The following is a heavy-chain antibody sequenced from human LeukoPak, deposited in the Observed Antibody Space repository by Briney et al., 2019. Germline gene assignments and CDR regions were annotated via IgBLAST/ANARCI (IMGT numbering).Heavy chain of an antibody. CDR3: ARVTGGRYCSTTSCYMRGWFDP. D-gene: IGHD2-2*02. CDR2: IIPIFGSA. Sequence: SVKVSCKDFGGTFSSYAISWVRQAPGQGLEWMGGIIPIFGSANYAQKFQGRVTITADESTRTAYMELSSLRSEDTAVYYCARVTGGRYCSTTSCYMRGWFDPWGQGTLVTVSS. J-gene: IGHJ5*02. CDR1: GGTFSSYA. V-gene: IGHV1-69*13.